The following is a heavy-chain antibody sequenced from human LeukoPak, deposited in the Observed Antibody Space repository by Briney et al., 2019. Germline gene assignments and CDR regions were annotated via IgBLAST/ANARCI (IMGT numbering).Heavy chain of an antibody. CDR3: ASSIAAASYYYYGMDV. CDR1: GGSISSYY. J-gene: IGHJ6*02. CDR2: IYDSGST. V-gene: IGHV4-59*01. Sequence: SETLSLTCTVSGGSISSYYWSWIRQPPGKGLEWIGYIYDSGSTNYNPSLKSRVTISVDPSKNQFSLKLSSVTAADTAVYYCASSIAAASYYYYGMDVWGQGTTVTVSS. D-gene: IGHD6-13*01.